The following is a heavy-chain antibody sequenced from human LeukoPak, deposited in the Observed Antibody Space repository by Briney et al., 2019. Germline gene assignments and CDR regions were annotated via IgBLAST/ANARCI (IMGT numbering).Heavy chain of an antibody. CDR1: GGSISSYY. D-gene: IGHD3-10*01. Sequence: TSETLSLTCTVSGGSISSYYWSWIRQPAGKGLEWIGRIYTSGSTNYNPSLKSRVTMSVDTSKNQFSLKLSSVTAADTAVYYCAREGSGSFPDAFEIWGQGTMVTVSS. J-gene: IGHJ3*02. V-gene: IGHV4-4*07. CDR2: IYTSGST. CDR3: AREGSGSFPDAFEI.